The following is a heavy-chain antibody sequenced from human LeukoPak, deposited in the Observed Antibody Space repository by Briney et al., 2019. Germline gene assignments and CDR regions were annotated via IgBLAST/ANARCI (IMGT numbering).Heavy chain of an antibody. CDR2: MFASGST. D-gene: IGHD2-15*01. J-gene: IGHJ6*03. CDR1: GDSISSGLYY. CDR3: ARAFSIGRRGFYYIDV. Sequence: SEALSLTCTVSGDSISSGLYYWSWIRQPAGKGLEYIGRMFASGSTNYSPSLKSRVTISADMSGNQFSLTLTSVTAADTAVYYCARAFSIGRRGFYYIDVWGTGTTVTVSS. V-gene: IGHV4-61*02.